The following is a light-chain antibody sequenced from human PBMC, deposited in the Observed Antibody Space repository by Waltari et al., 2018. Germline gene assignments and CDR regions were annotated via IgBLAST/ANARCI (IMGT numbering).Light chain of an antibody. CDR1: QSVHSY. J-gene: IGKJ4*01. CDR3: QQRSSWPPDLT. V-gene: IGKV3-11*01. CDR2: GAS. Sequence: EIVLTQSPATLSLSPGERATLSCRASQSVHSYLAWYQQKPGQAPRLLIYGASYRATGVPARVSGSGSGTDFTLTISSLEPEDFAVYYCQQRSSWPPDLTFGGGTKVEIK.